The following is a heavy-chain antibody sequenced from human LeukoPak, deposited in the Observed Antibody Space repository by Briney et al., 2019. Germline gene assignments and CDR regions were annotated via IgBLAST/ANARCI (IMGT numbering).Heavy chain of an antibody. CDR2: IRSKANTYAT. Sequence: PGGSLRLSCAASGFTFSGSAVHWVRQASGKGLEWVGRIRSKANTYATAYAASVKGRFTISRDDSKNTAYLQMNSLETEDTAVYYCAKGGGWSPAVLFDYWGQGTLVTVSS. CDR1: GFTFSGSA. J-gene: IGHJ4*02. CDR3: AKGGGWSPAVLFDY. D-gene: IGHD6-19*01. V-gene: IGHV3-73*01.